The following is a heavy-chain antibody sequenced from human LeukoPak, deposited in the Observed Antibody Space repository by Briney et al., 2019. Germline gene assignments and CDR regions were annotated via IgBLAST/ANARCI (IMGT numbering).Heavy chain of an antibody. CDR3: VRDLFTPRDL. D-gene: IGHD2-15*01. Sequence: ASVKVSCKASGYTFSDYFIHWVRHSPGQGLEWMGWINPKIGGTDYAHKFQGRVTMTRDTSISTAYMELSGLRSDDSAIYYCVRDLFTPRDLWGQGTLVTVSS. J-gene: IGHJ5*02. V-gene: IGHV1-2*02. CDR2: INPKIGGT. CDR1: GYTFSDYF.